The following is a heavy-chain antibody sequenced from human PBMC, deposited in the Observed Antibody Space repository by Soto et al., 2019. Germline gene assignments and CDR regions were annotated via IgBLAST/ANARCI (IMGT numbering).Heavy chain of an antibody. V-gene: IGHV3-33*01. J-gene: IGHJ4*02. CDR2: IWYDGSNK. D-gene: IGHD4-17*01. CDR3: ARDSPDYGDYTRLFDY. CDR1: GFTFSSYG. Sequence: PGGSLRLSCAASGFTFSSYGMHWVRQAPGKGLEWVAVIWYDGSNKYYADSVKGRFTISRDNSKNTLYLQMNSLRAEDTAVYYCARDSPDYGDYTRLFDYWGQGTLVTVSS.